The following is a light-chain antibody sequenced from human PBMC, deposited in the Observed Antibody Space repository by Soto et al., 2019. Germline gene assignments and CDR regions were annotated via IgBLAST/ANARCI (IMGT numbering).Light chain of an antibody. CDR1: SSDVGGYDY. V-gene: IGLV2-14*01. Sequence: QSALTQPASVSGSPGQSITMSCTGTSSDVGGYDYVSWEQQNPGEVPKLIIFEVSSRHSWISNRCYSSKSGNKASLTISGLQAEDEADYYCSSYTTSSSYVFGTGNKVTVL. CDR3: SSYTTSSSYV. J-gene: IGLJ1*01. CDR2: EVS.